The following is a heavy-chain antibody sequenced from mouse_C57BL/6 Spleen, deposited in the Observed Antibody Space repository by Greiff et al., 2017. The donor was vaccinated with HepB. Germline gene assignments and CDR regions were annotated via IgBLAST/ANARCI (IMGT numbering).Heavy chain of an antibody. Sequence: ESGPGLVKPSQSLSLTCSVTGYSITSGYYWNWIRQFPGNKLEWMGYISYDGSNNYNPSLKNRISITRDTSKNQFFLKLNSVTTEDTATYYCAREIPYYYGSSYFDYWGQGTTLTVSS. D-gene: IGHD1-1*01. CDR1: GYSITSGYY. J-gene: IGHJ2*01. V-gene: IGHV3-6*01. CDR3: AREIPYYYGSSYFDY. CDR2: ISYDGSN.